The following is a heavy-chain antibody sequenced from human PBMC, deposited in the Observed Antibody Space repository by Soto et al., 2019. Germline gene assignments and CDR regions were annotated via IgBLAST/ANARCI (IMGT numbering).Heavy chain of an antibody. CDR1: GVSLTTDRVG. Sequence: QITLKESGPTLVKPTQTLTLTCTFSGVSLTTDRVGVGCIRQPPGEALEWLAAIYFDDSKTYRPALGSRLTITKDTSKHQVALTMTNMDSLDTATYYCAHAYGGRSLYWGQGTRVTVSS. CDR2: IYFDDSK. V-gene: IGHV2-5*02. J-gene: IGHJ4*02. CDR3: AHAYGGRSLY. D-gene: IGHD1-26*01.